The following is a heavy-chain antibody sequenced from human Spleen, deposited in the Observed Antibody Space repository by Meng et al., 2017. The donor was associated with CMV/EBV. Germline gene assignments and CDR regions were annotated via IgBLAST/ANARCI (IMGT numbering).Heavy chain of an antibody. CDR3: ARDIYYDSIGYLPDS. V-gene: IGHV4-4*02. CDR2: IYHSGST. CDR1: GGSISSSNW. D-gene: IGHD3-22*01. Sequence: GGSISSSNWWIWVRQSPGKGLEWIGEIYHSGSTNYNPSLKSRVTISVDKSKNQFSLKLSSVTAADTAVYYCARDIYYDSIGYLPDSWGQGTLVTVSS. J-gene: IGHJ4*02.